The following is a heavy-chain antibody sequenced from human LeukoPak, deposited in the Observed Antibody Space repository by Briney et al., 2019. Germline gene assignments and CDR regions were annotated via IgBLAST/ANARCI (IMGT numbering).Heavy chain of an antibody. V-gene: IGHV1-2*02. D-gene: IGHD2-2*01. J-gene: IGHJ4*02. Sequence: ASVKVSCKASGYTFTGYYIHWLRQAPGQGLEWMGWINPNSGGTNYAQKFQGLVTMSRDTSITTAYMELSRLTSDDTAVYYCARTKPPCTSCLLLHYWGQGTLVTVSS. CDR1: GYTFTGYY. CDR2: INPNSGGT. CDR3: ARTKPPCTSCLLLHY.